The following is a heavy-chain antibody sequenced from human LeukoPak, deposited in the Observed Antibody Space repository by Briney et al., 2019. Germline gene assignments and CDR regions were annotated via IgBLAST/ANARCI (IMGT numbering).Heavy chain of an antibody. Sequence: SETLSLTCIVSGGSISSYYWSWIRQPPGKGLEWIGYIYYSGSTNYNPSLKSRVTISVDTSKNQFSLKLSSVTAADTAVYYCARGYSSSWYPWFDPWGQGTLVTVSS. D-gene: IGHD6-13*01. CDR2: IYYSGST. CDR3: ARGYSSSWYPWFDP. V-gene: IGHV4-59*01. J-gene: IGHJ5*02. CDR1: GGSISSYY.